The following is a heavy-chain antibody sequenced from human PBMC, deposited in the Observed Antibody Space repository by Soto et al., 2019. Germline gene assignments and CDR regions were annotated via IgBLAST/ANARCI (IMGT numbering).Heavy chain of an antibody. CDR2: ISSNSAYI. D-gene: IGHD6-13*01. Sequence: GGSLRLSCAASGFTFRSFTMNWVRQAQGQGLEWVSTISSNSAYIYYTDALRGRFTISRDNAKNSLHLQMNSLRAEDTAVYYCTRDASRDSSARGWFDPWGPGTLVTVSS. CDR1: GFTFRSFT. J-gene: IGHJ5*02. CDR3: TRDASRDSSARGWFDP. V-gene: IGHV3-21*01.